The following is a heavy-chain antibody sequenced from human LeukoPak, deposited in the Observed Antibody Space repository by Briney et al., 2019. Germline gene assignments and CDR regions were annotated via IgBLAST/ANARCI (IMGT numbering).Heavy chain of an antibody. CDR3: TREGVLRYFDWLLGAHPYYMDV. Sequence: GGSLRLSCTASGFTFGDYAMSWVRQAPGKGLEWVGFIRSKAYGGTTEYAASVKGRFTISRDDSKSIAYLQMNSLKTEDTAVYYCTREGVLRYFDWLLGAHPYYMDVWGKGTTVTVSS. CDR2: IRSKAYGGTT. V-gene: IGHV3-49*04. D-gene: IGHD3-9*01. CDR1: GFTFGDYA. J-gene: IGHJ6*03.